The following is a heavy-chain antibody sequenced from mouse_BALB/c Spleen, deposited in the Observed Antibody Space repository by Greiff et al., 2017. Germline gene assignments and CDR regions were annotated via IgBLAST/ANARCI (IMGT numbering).Heavy chain of an antibody. J-gene: IGHJ3*01. CDR1: GFTFSDYY. Sequence: EVKVVESGGGLVKPGGSLKLSCAASGFTFSDYYMYWVRQTPEKRLEWVATISDGGSYTYYPDSVKGRFTISRDNAKNNLYLQMSSLKSEDTAMYYCAGEGDGFAYGGQGTLVTVSA. V-gene: IGHV5-4*02. D-gene: IGHD3-3*01. CDR3: AGEGDGFAY. CDR2: ISDGGSYT.